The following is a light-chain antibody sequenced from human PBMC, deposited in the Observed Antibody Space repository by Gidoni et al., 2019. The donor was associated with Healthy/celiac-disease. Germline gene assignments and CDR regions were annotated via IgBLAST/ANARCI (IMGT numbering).Light chain of an antibody. V-gene: IGKV1-27*01. J-gene: IGKJ3*01. CDR3: QKYNSALFT. CDR1: QGMSNY. Sequence: DTEMTQPPSSLSASVGDRVTITCRASQGMSNYLAWYQQKPGKVPKLLIYAASTLQSGVPSRFSGSGSGTDFTLTISSLQPEDVATYYCQKYNSALFTFGPGTKVDIK. CDR2: AAS.